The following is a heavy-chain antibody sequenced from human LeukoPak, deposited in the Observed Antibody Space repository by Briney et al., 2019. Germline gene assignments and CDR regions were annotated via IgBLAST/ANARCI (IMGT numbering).Heavy chain of an antibody. Sequence: GSLRLSCAASGFTFSIYGMNWVRQAPGKGLEWVSGISPGGEITYYADSVKGRFTISRDNSKNTVSLQMHSLRAEDTAVYYCARGGDHPTYLFQYMDVWGKGTPVTVSS. CDR3: ARGGDHPTYLFQYMDV. J-gene: IGHJ6*03. V-gene: IGHV3-23*01. D-gene: IGHD3-16*01. CDR2: ISPGGEIT. CDR1: GFTFSIYG.